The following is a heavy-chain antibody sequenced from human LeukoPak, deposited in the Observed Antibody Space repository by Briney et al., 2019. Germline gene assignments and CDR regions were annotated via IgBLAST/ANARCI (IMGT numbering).Heavy chain of an antibody. V-gene: IGHV3-21*04. J-gene: IGHJ4*02. CDR2: ISSSSSYI. D-gene: IGHD6-6*01. Sequence: KTGGSLRLSCAASGFTFSSYSMNWVRQAPGKGLEWVSSISSSSSYIYYADSVKGRFTISRDNSKSTLYLQMNSLRAEDTAVYYCAKDKEQLGFDYWGQGTLVTVSS. CDR1: GFTFSSYS. CDR3: AKDKEQLGFDY.